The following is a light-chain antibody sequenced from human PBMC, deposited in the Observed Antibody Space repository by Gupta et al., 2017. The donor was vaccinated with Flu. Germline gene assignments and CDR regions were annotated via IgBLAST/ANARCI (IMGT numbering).Light chain of an antibody. CDR3: ASWDDGLNAWV. Sequence: SDSNIGTNNVNWYQQFPGAAPNLLIYANDQRPSGVPDRFSGSRSGTSASLAISGLQSEDEGDYYCASWDDGLNAWVFGGGAKLTVL. CDR2: AND. CDR1: DSNIGTNN. J-gene: IGLJ3*02. V-gene: IGLV1-44*01.